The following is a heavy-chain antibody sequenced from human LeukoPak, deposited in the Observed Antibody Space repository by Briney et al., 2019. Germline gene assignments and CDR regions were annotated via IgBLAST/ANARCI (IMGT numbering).Heavy chain of an antibody. J-gene: IGHJ4*02. Sequence: GGSLGLSCAASGFTFSSYDMHWVRQATGKGLEWVSGISHVGDTYYSGSVKGRFTISRENAKNSLYLQMNSLRAGDTAVYYCARVRYVSSWSFDYWGQGTLVTVSS. CDR1: GFTFSSYD. D-gene: IGHD6-13*01. CDR3: ARVRYVSSWSFDY. CDR2: ISHVGDT. V-gene: IGHV3-13*01.